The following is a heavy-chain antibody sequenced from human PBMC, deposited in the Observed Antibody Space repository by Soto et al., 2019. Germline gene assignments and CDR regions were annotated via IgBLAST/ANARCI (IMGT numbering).Heavy chain of an antibody. CDR2: ISAYNGNT. V-gene: IGHV1-18*01. CDR1: GYTFTSYG. CDR3: ARDRGAYGMDV. Sequence: QVQLVQSGAEVKKPGASVKVSCKASGYTFTSYGISWVRQAPGQGLEWMGWISAYNGNTNYAQKLQGRVTMTTDTSTSTANRELRSLRSDDTSVYYCARDRGAYGMDVWGQGTTVTVSS. J-gene: IGHJ6*02.